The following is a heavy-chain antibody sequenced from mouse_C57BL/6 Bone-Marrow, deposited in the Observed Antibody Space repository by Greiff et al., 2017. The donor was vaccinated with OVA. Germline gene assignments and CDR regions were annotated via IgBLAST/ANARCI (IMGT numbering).Heavy chain of an antibody. CDR2: IYPGSGST. CDR3: ARDWGHD. J-gene: IGHJ2*01. CDR1: GYTFTSYW. V-gene: IGHV1-55*01. Sequence: VQLQQPGAELVKPGASVKLSCKASGYTFTSYWITWVKQRPGQGLEWIGNIYPGSGSTNYNEKFKSKATLTVDKSSSTAYMQLSSLTSEDSAVYYCARDWGHDWGQGTTLTVSS. D-gene: IGHD4-1*01.